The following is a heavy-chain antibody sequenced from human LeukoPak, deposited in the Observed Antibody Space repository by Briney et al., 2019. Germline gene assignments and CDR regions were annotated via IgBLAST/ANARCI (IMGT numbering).Heavy chain of an antibody. J-gene: IGHJ4*02. CDR2: IYSGGST. CDR1: GFTVSSNY. Sequence: GGSLRLSCAASGFTVSSNYMSWVRQAPGKGLEWVSVIYSGGSTYYADSVKGRFTISRDNSKNTLYLQMNSLRAEDTAVCYCARERTTYSSSWFDYWGQGTLVTVSS. V-gene: IGHV3-53*05. CDR3: ARERTTYSSSWFDY. D-gene: IGHD6-6*01.